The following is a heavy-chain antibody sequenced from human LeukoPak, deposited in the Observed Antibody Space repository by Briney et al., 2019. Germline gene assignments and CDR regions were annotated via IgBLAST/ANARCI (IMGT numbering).Heavy chain of an antibody. Sequence: SVKVSCKASGGTFSSYAISWVRQAPGQGLEWMGGIIPIFGTANYAQKFQGRVTITADESTSTAYMELSSLRSEDTAVYYCARDRAPYSSSWHLFQHWGQGTLVTVSS. J-gene: IGHJ1*01. CDR1: GGTFSSYA. CDR3: ARDRAPYSSSWHLFQH. D-gene: IGHD6-13*01. V-gene: IGHV1-69*13. CDR2: IIPIFGTA.